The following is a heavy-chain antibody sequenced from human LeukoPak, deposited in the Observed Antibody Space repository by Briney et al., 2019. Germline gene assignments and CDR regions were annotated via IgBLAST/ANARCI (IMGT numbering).Heavy chain of an antibody. D-gene: IGHD3-10*01. CDR1: GFTFSRYA. J-gene: IGHJ4*02. V-gene: IGHV3-64D*06. CDR2: ISSNGGST. Sequence: GGSLRLSCSASGFTFSRYAMHWVRQAPGKGLEYVSPISSNGGSTYYADSVKGRFTISRDISKNTLYLQMSSLRAEDTAVYYWVKYGWGSYYTYYFDYWGQGTLVTVSS. CDR3: VKYGWGSYYTYYFDY.